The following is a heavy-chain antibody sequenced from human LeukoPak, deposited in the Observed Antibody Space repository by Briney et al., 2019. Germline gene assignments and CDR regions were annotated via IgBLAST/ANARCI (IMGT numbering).Heavy chain of an antibody. V-gene: IGHV3-48*01. CDR2: ISSSSSTI. D-gene: IGHD3-22*01. Sequence: GGSLRLSCAASGFTFSSYSVNWVRQAPGKGLEWVSYISSSSSTIYYADSVKGRFTISRDNAKNSPYLQMNSLRAEDTAVYYCARDYYYDSSGFEFDAFDIWGQGTMVTVSS. J-gene: IGHJ3*02. CDR3: ARDYYYDSSGFEFDAFDI. CDR1: GFTFSSYS.